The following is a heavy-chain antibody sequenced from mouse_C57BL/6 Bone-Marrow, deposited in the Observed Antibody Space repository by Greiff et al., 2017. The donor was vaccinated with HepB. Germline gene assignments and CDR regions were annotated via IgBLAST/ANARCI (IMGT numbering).Heavy chain of an antibody. CDR1: GYTFTSYW. CDR3: ARWGYYGSSSLYFDY. V-gene: IGHV1-50*01. Sequence: QVHVKQPGAELVKPGASVKLSCKASGYTFTSYWMQWVKQRPGQGLEWIGEIDPSDSYTNYNQKFKGKATLTVDTSSSTAYMQLSSLTSEDSAVYYCARWGYYGSSSLYFDYWGQGTTLTVSS. J-gene: IGHJ2*01. CDR2: IDPSDSYT. D-gene: IGHD1-1*01.